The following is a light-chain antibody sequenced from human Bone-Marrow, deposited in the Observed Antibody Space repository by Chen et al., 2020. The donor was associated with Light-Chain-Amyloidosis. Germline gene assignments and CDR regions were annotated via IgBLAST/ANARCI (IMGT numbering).Light chain of an antibody. J-gene: IGLJ1*01. CDR3: CSYAGASTYV. CDR2: EVE. Sequence: QSALTQPASVAGSPGQSITISCPGTRSDIGSFNLVSWYQHHPDKAPKLIIYEVEKRPSVVSNRFSGSRSGNTASLTISGLQADDEAAYNCCSYAGASTYVFGTGTEVTVL. V-gene: IGLV2-23*02. CDR1: RSDIGSFNL.